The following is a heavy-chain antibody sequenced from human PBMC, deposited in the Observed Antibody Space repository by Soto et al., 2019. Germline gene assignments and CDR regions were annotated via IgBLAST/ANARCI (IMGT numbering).Heavy chain of an antibody. D-gene: IGHD2-21*02. CDR1: GGSISSGDYY. CDR3: ARSAYCGGDCYSGLEY. V-gene: IGHV4-30-4*01. Sequence: SETLSLTCTVSGGSISSGDYYWSWIRQPPGKGLEWIGYIYYSGSTYYNPSLKSRVTISVDTSKNQFSLKLSSVTAADTAVYYCARSAYCGGDCYSGLEYWGQGTLVTVSS. CDR2: IYYSGST. J-gene: IGHJ4*02.